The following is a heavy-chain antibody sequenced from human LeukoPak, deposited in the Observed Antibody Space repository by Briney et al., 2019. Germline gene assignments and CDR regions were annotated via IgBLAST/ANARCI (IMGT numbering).Heavy chain of an antibody. D-gene: IGHD2-2*01. V-gene: IGHV3-53*01. CDR2: IYSGGST. Sequence: SGGSLRLSCAASGFTVSSNYMSWVRQAPGKGLEWVSVIYSGGSTYYADSVKGRFTISRDNSKNTLYLQMNSLRAEDTAVYYCARDSGQLAFDYWGQGTLVTVSS. CDR1: GFTVSSNY. J-gene: IGHJ4*02. CDR3: ARDSGQLAFDY.